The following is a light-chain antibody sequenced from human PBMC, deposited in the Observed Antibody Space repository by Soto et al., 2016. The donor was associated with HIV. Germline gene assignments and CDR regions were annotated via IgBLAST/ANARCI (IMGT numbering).Light chain of an antibody. CDR2: QDA. V-gene: IGLV3-1*01. CDR3: QAWDSSTGV. Sequence: SYELTQPPSVSVSPGQPARITCSGDKLWEKYVSWYQQKPGQSPVLVIYQDAMRPSGIPERFSGSNSGNTATLTISGTQTMDEADYYCQAWDSSTGVLGGGTELTVL. J-gene: IGLJ2*01. CDR1: KLWEKY.